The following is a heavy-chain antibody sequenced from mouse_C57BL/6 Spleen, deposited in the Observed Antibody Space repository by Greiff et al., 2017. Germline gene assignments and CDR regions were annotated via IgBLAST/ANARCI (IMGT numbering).Heavy chain of an antibody. CDR3: ARHEDTTVVDSFAY. Sequence: EVQLQESGGGLVKPGGSLKLSCAASGFTFSSYTMSWVRQTPEKRLEWVATISGGGGNTSYPDSVEGRFPISRDNAKNTLYLQMSSLRSEDTALYYCARHEDTTVVDSFAYWGQGTLGTVSA. CDR2: ISGGGGNT. J-gene: IGHJ3*01. CDR1: GFTFSSYT. V-gene: IGHV5-9*01. D-gene: IGHD1-1*01.